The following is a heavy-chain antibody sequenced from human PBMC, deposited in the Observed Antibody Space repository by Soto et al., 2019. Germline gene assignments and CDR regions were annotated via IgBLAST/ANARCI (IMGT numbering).Heavy chain of an antibody. J-gene: IGHJ4*02. CDR3: AIGGDTTKVDF. Sequence: QVQLQESGPGLVKPSQTLSLTCTVSGDSISSGGYRWSWIRQHPGEGLEWIGFMYNSGSTSYNPSLKSPATISVDTSTNQFSLNLRSVTAADTAVYYCAIGGDTTKVDFWGQGTLVTVSS. CDR2: MYNSGST. CDR1: GDSISSGGYR. D-gene: IGHD3-16*01. V-gene: IGHV4-31*01.